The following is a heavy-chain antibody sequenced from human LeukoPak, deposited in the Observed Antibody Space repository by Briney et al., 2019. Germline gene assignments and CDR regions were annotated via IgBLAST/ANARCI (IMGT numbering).Heavy chain of an antibody. D-gene: IGHD1-26*01. CDR2: ITGNGGST. Sequence: GGSLRLSCAASGFTFSSYAMSWVRQAPGKGLEWVSVITGNGGSTNYADSVKGRFTISRDNSKNTLYLQMNSLRAEDTAVYYCAKSRLWEILLSSDAFDIWGQGTMVTVSS. CDR1: GFTFSSYA. J-gene: IGHJ3*02. V-gene: IGHV3-23*01. CDR3: AKSRLWEILLSSDAFDI.